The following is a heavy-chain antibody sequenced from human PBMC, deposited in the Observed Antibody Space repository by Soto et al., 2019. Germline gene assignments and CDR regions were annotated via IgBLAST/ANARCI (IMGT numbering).Heavy chain of an antibody. Sequence: PGGSLRLSCAASGFTFSSYGMHWVRQAPGKGLEWVAVIWYDGSDKNYADSVKGRFTVSRDNSKNMLYLQMNSLRAEDTAVYYCARDPYRSSWYFQHWGQGTLVTVSS. CDR3: ARDPYRSSWYFQH. V-gene: IGHV3-33*01. D-gene: IGHD6-13*01. CDR2: IWYDGSDK. CDR1: GFTFSSYG. J-gene: IGHJ1*01.